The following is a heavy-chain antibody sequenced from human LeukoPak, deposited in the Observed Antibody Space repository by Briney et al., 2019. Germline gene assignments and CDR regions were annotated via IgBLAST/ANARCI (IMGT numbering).Heavy chain of an antibody. CDR2: ISSSSTTI. CDR1: GFTFSSYS. CDR3: ARAYGDHVLGAFDI. J-gene: IGHJ3*02. Sequence: PGGSLRLSCAASGFTFSSYSMMWLRQAPGKGLEGFSYISSSSTTIHYADSVKGRFTTSRDNPKNSVYLQMNSLRAEDTAVYYCARAYGDHVLGAFDIWGQGTMVTVSS. D-gene: IGHD4-17*01. V-gene: IGHV3-48*01.